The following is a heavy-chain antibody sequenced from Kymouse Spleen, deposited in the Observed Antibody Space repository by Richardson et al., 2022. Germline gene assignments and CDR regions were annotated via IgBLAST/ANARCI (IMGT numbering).Heavy chain of an antibody. CDR2: ISYDGSNK. V-gene: IGHV3-30*18. CDR1: GFTFSSYG. J-gene: IGHJ6*02. D-gene: IGHD4-17*01. Sequence: QVQLVESGGGVVQPGRSLRLSCAASGFTFSSYGMHWVRQAPGKGLEWVAVISYDGSNKYYADSVKGRFTISRDNSKNTLYLQMNSLRAEDTAVYYCAKEGAVTTGYGMDVWGQGTTVTVSS. CDR3: AKEGAVTTGYGMDV.